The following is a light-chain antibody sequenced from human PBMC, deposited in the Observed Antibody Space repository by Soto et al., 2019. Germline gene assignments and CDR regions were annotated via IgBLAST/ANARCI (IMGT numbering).Light chain of an antibody. CDR3: QQYGSSPLT. CDR2: GAS. Sequence: EIVLTQSPGTLSLSPGERATLSCRASQSVSSSYLAWYQQKPGQAPRLLIYGASSRATGIPDRFSGSESGTDFTLTISRLEPEYCAVYYCQQYGSSPLTFGGGTKVEIK. CDR1: QSVSSSY. V-gene: IGKV3-20*01. J-gene: IGKJ4*01.